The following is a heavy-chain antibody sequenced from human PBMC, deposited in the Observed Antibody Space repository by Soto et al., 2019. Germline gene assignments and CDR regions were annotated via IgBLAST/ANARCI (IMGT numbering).Heavy chain of an antibody. Sequence: SVKVSCKASGGTFSSYAISWVRQAPGQGLEWMGGIIPIFGTANYAQKFQGRVTITADESTSTAYMELSSLRSEDTAVYYCARGRGGYSSGWYTGYGMDVWGQGTTVTVSS. CDR2: IIPIFGTA. D-gene: IGHD6-19*01. CDR3: ARGRGGYSSGWYTGYGMDV. V-gene: IGHV1-69*13. CDR1: GGTFSSYA. J-gene: IGHJ6*02.